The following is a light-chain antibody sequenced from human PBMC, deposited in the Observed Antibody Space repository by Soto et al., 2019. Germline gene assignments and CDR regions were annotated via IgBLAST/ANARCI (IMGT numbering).Light chain of an antibody. CDR2: DAS. CDR1: QSVSSSY. V-gene: IGKV3-15*01. J-gene: IGKJ5*01. Sequence: EIVLTQSPGTLSLSPGERASLSCRASQSVSSSYLAWYQQKPGQAPRLLIYDASNRATGIPARFSGSGFGTEFTLTISSLQSEDFAVYYCQQYKNWPLFGQGTRLEI. CDR3: QQYKNWPL.